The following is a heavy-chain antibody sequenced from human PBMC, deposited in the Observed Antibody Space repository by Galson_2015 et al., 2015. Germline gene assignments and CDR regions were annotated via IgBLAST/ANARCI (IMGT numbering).Heavy chain of an antibody. D-gene: IGHD3-10*01. CDR2: FDPEDGET. CDR3: ATELPRGYYFDY. Sequence: SVKVSCKVSGYTLTELSMHWVRQAPGKGLEWMGGFDPEDGETIYAQKFQGRVAMTGDTSTDTAYMELSSLRSEDTAVYYCATELPRGYYFDYWGQGTLITVSS. CDR1: GYTLTELS. V-gene: IGHV1-24*01. J-gene: IGHJ4*02.